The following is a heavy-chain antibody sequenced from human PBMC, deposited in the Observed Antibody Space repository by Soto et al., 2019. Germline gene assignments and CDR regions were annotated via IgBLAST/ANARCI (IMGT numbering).Heavy chain of an antibody. V-gene: IGHV1-8*01. CDR2: MNPNSGNT. Sequence: QVQLVQSGAEVKKPGASVKVSCKASGYTFTSYDINWVRQATGQGLEWMGWMNPNSGNTGYAQKFQGRVTMTRSTSISTVYMGLNSLRSDDTAVYYCARGRTHYGMDVWGQGTTVTVSS. J-gene: IGHJ6*02. CDR1: GYTFTSYD. CDR3: ARGRTHYGMDV.